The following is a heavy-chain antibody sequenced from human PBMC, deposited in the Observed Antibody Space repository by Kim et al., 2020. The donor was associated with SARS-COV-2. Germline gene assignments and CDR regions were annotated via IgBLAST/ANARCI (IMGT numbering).Heavy chain of an antibody. J-gene: IGHJ4*02. Sequence: YTPSLKSRVTISVDTSKNQFSLKLSSVTAADTAVYYCAASERWLQSYFDYWGQGTLVTVSS. CDR3: AASERWLQSYFDY. D-gene: IGHD5-12*01. V-gene: IGHV4-59*01.